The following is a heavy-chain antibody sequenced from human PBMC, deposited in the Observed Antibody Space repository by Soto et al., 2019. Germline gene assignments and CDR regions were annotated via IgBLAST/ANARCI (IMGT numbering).Heavy chain of an antibody. J-gene: IGHJ4*02. Sequence: QVQLVESGGGVVQPGRSLRLSCAASGFTFSSYGMHWVRQAPGKGLEWVAVISYDGSNKYYADSVKGRFTISRDNSKNTLYLQMNSLRDEDTGVYYCAKDYPYYWGQGTLVTVSS. CDR3: AKDYPYY. CDR2: ISYDGSNK. CDR1: GFTFSSYG. V-gene: IGHV3-30*18.